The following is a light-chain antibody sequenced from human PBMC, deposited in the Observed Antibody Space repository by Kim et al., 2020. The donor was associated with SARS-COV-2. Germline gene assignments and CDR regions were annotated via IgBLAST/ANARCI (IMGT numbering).Light chain of an antibody. Sequence: TVTISCSRSWSNIGSNTVTWFQQYPGTAPKLLIFSNNRRPAGVPDRFSGSKSGATASLAVSGLQSEDEADYYCASWDDRLNGRVFGGGTKLTVL. CDR3: ASWDDRLNGRV. CDR2: SNN. J-gene: IGLJ3*02. V-gene: IGLV1-44*01. CDR1: WSNIGSNT.